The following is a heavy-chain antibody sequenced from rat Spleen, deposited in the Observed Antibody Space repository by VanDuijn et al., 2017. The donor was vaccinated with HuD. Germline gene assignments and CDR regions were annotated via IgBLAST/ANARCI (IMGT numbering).Heavy chain of an antibody. CDR2: ITFDGSGT. D-gene: IGHD1-1*01. V-gene: IGHV5-7*01. J-gene: IGHJ2*01. CDR3: ARQTYYDY. Sequence: EVQLVESGGGLVQPGRSLKLSCAASGFTFNDYNMAWVRQAPKKGLEWVATITFDGSGTYYRDSVKGRFTISRDNAKSTLYLQMDSLRSEDTATYYCARQTYYDYWGQGVMVTVSS. CDR1: GFTFNDYN.